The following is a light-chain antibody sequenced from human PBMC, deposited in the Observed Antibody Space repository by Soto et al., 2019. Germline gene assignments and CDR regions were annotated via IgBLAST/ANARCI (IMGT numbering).Light chain of an antibody. CDR1: QSVSSSY. V-gene: IGKV3-20*01. J-gene: IGKJ3*01. CDR3: QQYGSSSFT. Sequence: EIVLTQSPGTLSLSPGERATLSCRASQSVSSSYLAWYQQKPGQAPRLLIYGASSRPTGIPDRFSGSGSGTDFALTISRLEPEDFALYYCQQYGSSSFTFGPGTKVDIK. CDR2: GAS.